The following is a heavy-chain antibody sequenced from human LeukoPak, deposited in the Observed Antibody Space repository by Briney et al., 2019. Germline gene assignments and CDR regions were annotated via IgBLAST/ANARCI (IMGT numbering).Heavy chain of an antibody. V-gene: IGHV3-33*01. Sequence: GGSLRLSCAASGFTFSSYGMHWVRQAPGKGLEWVAVIWYDGSNKYYADSVKGRFTISRDNSKNTLYPQMNSLRAEDTAVYYCARTPGYSYGYFDYWGQGTLVTVSS. CDR1: GFTFSSYG. D-gene: IGHD5-18*01. J-gene: IGHJ4*02. CDR3: ARTPGYSYGYFDY. CDR2: IWYDGSNK.